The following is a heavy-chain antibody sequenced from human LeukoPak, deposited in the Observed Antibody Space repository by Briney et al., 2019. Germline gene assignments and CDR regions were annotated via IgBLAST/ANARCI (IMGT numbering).Heavy chain of an antibody. CDR2: ISTSSIYI. V-gene: IGHV3-21*04. Sequence: PGGSLTLSCAASGFTFSSYCMNWVRQAPGKGLEWVSSISTSSIYIYYADSLKGRFTISRDNSRNTLYVQMNSLRAEDTAIYYCARDRNWGAYDIWGQGTMVTVSS. D-gene: IGHD7-27*01. CDR3: ARDRNWGAYDI. J-gene: IGHJ3*02. CDR1: GFTFSSYC.